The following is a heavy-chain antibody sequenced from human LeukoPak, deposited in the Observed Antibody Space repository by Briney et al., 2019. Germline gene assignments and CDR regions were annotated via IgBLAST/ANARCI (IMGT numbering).Heavy chain of an antibody. Sequence: SETLSLTCTVSGGPISSYYWSWIRQPPGKGLAWIGYIYYSGSTNYNPSLKSRVTISVDTSKNQFSLKLSSVTAADTAVYYCARASYSSSSADYWGQGTLVTVSS. J-gene: IGHJ4*02. CDR2: IYYSGST. CDR3: ARASYSSSSADY. V-gene: IGHV4-59*01. D-gene: IGHD6-6*01. CDR1: GGPISSYY.